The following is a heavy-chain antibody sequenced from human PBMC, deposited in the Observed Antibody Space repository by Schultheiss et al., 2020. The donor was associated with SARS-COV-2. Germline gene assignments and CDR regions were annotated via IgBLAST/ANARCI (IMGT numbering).Heavy chain of an antibody. D-gene: IGHD1-26*01. CDR3: AREGVGATPYWYFDL. Sequence: SQTLSLTCTVSGGSISSYYWSWIRQPPGKGLEWIGYIYYSGSTNYNPSLKSRVTISVDTSKNQFSLKLSSVTAADTAVYYCAREGVGATPYWYFDLWGRGTLVTVSS. CDR2: IYYSGST. V-gene: IGHV4-59*12. CDR1: GGSISSYY. J-gene: IGHJ2*01.